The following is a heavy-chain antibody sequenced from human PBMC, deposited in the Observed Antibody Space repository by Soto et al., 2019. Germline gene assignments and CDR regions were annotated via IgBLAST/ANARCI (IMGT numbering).Heavy chain of an antibody. Sequence: EVRLVESGGGLVKPGGSLRLSCAASGFTFSGNTMNWVRQAPGKGLEWVSSISGSSRDIYYADSVKGRFTVSRNNAKNSQHLQMSSLRAEDTAMYYWARGPFGGGDSDWFDPWGQGTLVTVSS. D-gene: IGHD2-21*02. J-gene: IGHJ5*02. V-gene: IGHV3-21*01. CDR1: GFTFSGNT. CDR2: ISGSSRDI. CDR3: ARGPFGGGDSDWFDP.